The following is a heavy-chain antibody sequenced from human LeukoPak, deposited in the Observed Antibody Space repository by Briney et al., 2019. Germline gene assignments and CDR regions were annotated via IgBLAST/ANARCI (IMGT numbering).Heavy chain of an antibody. V-gene: IGHV4-59*01. CDR2: IYYSGST. CDR3: ARVTGYMIEDYFDY. CDR1: GVSISSYY. Sequence: SETLSLTCTVSGVSISSYYWSWIRQPPGKGLEWIGYIYYSGSTNYNPSLKSRVTISVETSKDQFSLKLSSVTAADTAVYYCARVTGYMIEDYFDYWGQGTLVTVSS. D-gene: IGHD3-22*01. J-gene: IGHJ4*02.